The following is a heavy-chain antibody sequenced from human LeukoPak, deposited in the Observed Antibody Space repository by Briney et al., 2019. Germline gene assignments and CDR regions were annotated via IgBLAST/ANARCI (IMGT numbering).Heavy chain of an antibody. CDR3: ARRDDFWSGYYGMDV. CDR2: IYYSGST. J-gene: IGHJ6*02. D-gene: IGHD3-3*01. CDR1: GGSINTYY. Sequence: SETLSLTCTVSGGSINTYYWSWIRQPPGKGLEWIGYIYYSGSTNYNPSLKSRVTMSVDTSKNQFSLKLTSVTAADTAVYYCARRDDFWSGYYGMDVWGQGTTVTVSS. V-gene: IGHV4-59*01.